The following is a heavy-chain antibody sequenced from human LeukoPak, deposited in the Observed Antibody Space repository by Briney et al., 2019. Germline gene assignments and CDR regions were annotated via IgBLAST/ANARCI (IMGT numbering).Heavy chain of an antibody. Sequence: GASVKVSCKASGYTFTSYGISWVRQAPGQGLEWMGWISAYNGNTNYAQKLQGRVTMTTDTSTSTAYMELRSLRSDDTAVYYCARDVIYCSSTSCYRWFDPWGQGTLVTVSS. CDR3: ARDVIYCSSTSCYRWFDP. J-gene: IGHJ5*02. D-gene: IGHD2-2*01. V-gene: IGHV1-18*01. CDR1: GYTFTSYG. CDR2: ISAYNGNT.